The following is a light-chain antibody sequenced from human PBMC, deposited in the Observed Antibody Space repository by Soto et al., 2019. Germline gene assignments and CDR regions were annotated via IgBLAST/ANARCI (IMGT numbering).Light chain of an antibody. Sequence: QSALTQPASVSGSPGQSITISCTGTRTDVGGYNFVSWHQQHPGKAHKLLIFDVSDRPSEVSNRFSGSKSGYTAYLTISGLQAEDEADYYCSSYTPGGTHIFGGGTKLTVL. CDR2: DVS. J-gene: IGLJ2*01. CDR3: SSYTPGGTHI. V-gene: IGLV2-14*03. CDR1: RTDVGGYNF.